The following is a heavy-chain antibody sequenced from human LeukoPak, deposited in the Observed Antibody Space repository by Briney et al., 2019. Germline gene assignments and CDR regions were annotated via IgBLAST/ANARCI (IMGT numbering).Heavy chain of an antibody. Sequence: SETLSLTCTVSGGSISLYYWSWIRQPPGKGLEWIAYVYYIGDANYNPSLKSRVTISVDTSKNQFSLKLSSVTAADTAVYYCARLGGWLQPFDYWGQGTLVTVSS. CDR3: ARLGGWLQPFDY. CDR2: VYYIGDA. CDR1: GGSISLYY. V-gene: IGHV4-59*01. D-gene: IGHD5-24*01. J-gene: IGHJ4*02.